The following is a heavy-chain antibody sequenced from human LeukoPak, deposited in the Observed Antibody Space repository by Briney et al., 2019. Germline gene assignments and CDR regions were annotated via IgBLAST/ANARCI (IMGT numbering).Heavy chain of an antibody. Sequence: GGSLRLSCAASGFTFSSYWMHWVRQAPGKGLVWVSRINSDGSSTSYADSVKGRFTISRDNAKNTLYLQMNSLRAEDTAVYYCAKTRPLDSSSWSHGDYWGQGTLVTVSS. CDR3: AKTRPLDSSSWSHGDY. CDR2: INSDGSST. J-gene: IGHJ4*02. D-gene: IGHD6-13*01. V-gene: IGHV3-74*01. CDR1: GFTFSSYW.